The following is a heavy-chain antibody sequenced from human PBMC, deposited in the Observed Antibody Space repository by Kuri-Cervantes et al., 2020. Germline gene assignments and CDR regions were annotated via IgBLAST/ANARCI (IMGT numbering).Heavy chain of an antibody. CDR2: INPNSGGT. CDR1: GYTFTGYY. V-gene: IGHV1-2*02. J-gene: IGHJ4*02. Sequence: ASVKVSCKASGYTFTGYYMHWVRQAPGQGLEWMGWINPNSGGTNYAQKFQGRVTMTRDTSISTAYMELSSLTSEDTAVYFCARTMVRGIPAIDYWGQGTLVTVSS. CDR3: ARTMVRGIPAIDY. D-gene: IGHD3-10*01.